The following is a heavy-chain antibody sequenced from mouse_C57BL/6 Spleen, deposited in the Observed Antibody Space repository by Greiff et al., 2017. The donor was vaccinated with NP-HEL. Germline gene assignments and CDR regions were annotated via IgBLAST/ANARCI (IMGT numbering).Heavy chain of an antibody. Sequence: QVQLQQPGAELVRPGSSVKLSCKASGYTFTSYWMHWVKQRPIQGLEWIGNIDPSDSETHYNQKFKDKATLTVDKSSSTAYMQLSSLTSEDSAVYYCARRGLWDYDEGGFAYWGQGTLVTVSA. CDR3: ARRGLWDYDEGGFAY. D-gene: IGHD2-4*01. V-gene: IGHV1-52*01. CDR1: GYTFTSYW. J-gene: IGHJ3*01. CDR2: IDPSDSET.